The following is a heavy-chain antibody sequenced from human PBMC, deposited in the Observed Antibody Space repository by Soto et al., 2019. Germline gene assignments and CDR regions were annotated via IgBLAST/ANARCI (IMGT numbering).Heavy chain of an antibody. CDR2: IYYSGST. Sequence: SETLSLTCTVSGGSISSGGYYWSWIRQHPGKGLEWIGYIYYSGSTYYNPSLKSRVTISVDTSKNQFSLKLSSVTAADTAVYYCASGLSQRYYFDYWGQGTLVTVSS. D-gene: IGHD1-1*01. CDR1: GGSISSGGYY. J-gene: IGHJ4*02. V-gene: IGHV4-31*03. CDR3: ASGLSQRYYFDY.